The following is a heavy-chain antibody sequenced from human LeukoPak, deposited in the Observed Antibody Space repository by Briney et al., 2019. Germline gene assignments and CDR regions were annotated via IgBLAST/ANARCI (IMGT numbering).Heavy chain of an antibody. CDR3: AKDLSKTGYSSGWTYYYYGMDV. V-gene: IGHV3-30*18. Sequence: GGSLRLSCAASGFTFSSYGMHWVRQAPGKGLEWVAVTSYDGSNKYYADSVKGRFTISRDNSKNTLYLQMNSLRAEDTAVYYCAKDLSKTGYSSGWTYYYYGMDVWGQGTTVTVSS. CDR2: TSYDGSNK. CDR1: GFTFSSYG. D-gene: IGHD6-19*01. J-gene: IGHJ6*02.